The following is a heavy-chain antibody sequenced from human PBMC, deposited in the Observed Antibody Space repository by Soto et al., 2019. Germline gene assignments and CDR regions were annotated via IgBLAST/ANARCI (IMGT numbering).Heavy chain of an antibody. CDR1: GGSISSANW. Sequence: KTSETLSLTCAVSGGSISSANWWTWVRQPPGKGLEWIGGIYHGGSTSYNPSLKSRVTLSLDKFKNHFSLNLTSVTAADTAVYYCARLSFSYGVDVWGQGTTVTVSS. CDR3: ARLSFSYGVDV. V-gene: IGHV4-4*02. J-gene: IGHJ6*02. CDR2: IYHGGST.